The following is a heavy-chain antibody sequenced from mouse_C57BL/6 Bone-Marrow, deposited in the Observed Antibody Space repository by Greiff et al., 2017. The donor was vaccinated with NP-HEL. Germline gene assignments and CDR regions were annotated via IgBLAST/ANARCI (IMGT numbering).Heavy chain of an antibody. CDR2: IRNKANGYTT. CDR1: GFTFTDYY. V-gene: IGHV7-4*01. J-gene: IGHJ4*01. Sequence: EVQGVESGGGLVQPGASLRLSCAASGFTFTDYYMSWVRQPPGKAPEWLALIRNKANGYTTEYTASVKGRFTISRDNSQNILYLQMNTLRAEDSATYYCVKANWDEGYYYAMDYWGQGTSVTVSS. CDR3: VKANWDEGYYYAMDY. D-gene: IGHD4-1*01.